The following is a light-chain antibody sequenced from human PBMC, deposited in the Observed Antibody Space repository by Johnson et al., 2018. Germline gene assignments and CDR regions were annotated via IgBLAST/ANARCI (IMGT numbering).Light chain of an antibody. Sequence: QSVLTQPPSVSAAPGQKVTISCSGSSSNIGNNYVSWYQQLPGTAPKLLIYENNKRPSGIPDRFSGSKSGPSATLGITGLQTRDEADYYCGTWDSSLRAGNVFGTGTKVTVL. CDR1: SSNIGNNY. CDR2: ENN. V-gene: IGLV1-51*02. CDR3: GTWDSSLRAGNV. J-gene: IGLJ1*01.